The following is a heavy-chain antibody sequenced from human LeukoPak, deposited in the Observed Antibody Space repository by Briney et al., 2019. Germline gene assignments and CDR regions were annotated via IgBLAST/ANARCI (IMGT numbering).Heavy chain of an antibody. V-gene: IGHV4-34*01. J-gene: IGHJ4*02. CDR1: GGSFSGYY. D-gene: IGHD3-3*01. CDR2: INHSGST. CDR3: ASITTFGVVIL. Sequence: SETLSLTCAVYGGSFSGYYWSWIRQPPGKGLEWIGEINHSGSTNYNPSLKSRVTISVDTSKNQFSLKLSSVTAADTAVYYCASITTFGVVILWGQGTLVTVSS.